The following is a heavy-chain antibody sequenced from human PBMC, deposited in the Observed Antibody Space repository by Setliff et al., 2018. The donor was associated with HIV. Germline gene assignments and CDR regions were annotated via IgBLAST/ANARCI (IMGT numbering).Heavy chain of an antibody. Sequence: GESLKISCKGSGYSFTNYWIGWVRQMPGKGLEWMGIIYPGDSNTRYNPSFQGQVTMSTNKSISTAYLQWNSLKASDTAMYYCARHVGDTFDIWGQGTMVTVSS. CDR2: IYPGDSNT. D-gene: IGHD3-16*01. CDR1: GYSFTNYW. J-gene: IGHJ3*02. V-gene: IGHV5-51*01. CDR3: ARHVGDTFDI.